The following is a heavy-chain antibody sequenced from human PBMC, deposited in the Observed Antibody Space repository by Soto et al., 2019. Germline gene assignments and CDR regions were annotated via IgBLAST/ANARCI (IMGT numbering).Heavy chain of an antibody. D-gene: IGHD3-3*01. Sequence: PGGSLRLSCAASGFTFSSYAMSWVRQAPGKGLEWVSAISGSGGSTYYADSVKGRFTISRDNSKNTLYLQMNSLRAEDTAVYYCANPRGDFWSGYHLDYWGQGTLVTVSS. CDR2: ISGSGGST. V-gene: IGHV3-23*01. CDR1: GFTFSSYA. J-gene: IGHJ4*02. CDR3: ANPRGDFWSGYHLDY.